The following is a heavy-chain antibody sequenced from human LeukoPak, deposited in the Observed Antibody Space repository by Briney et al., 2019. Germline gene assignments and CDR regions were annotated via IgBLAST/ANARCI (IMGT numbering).Heavy chain of an antibody. Sequence: SETLSLTCAVYGGSFSGYCWSWIRQPPGKGLEWIGEINHSGSTNYNPSLKSRVTISADTSKNQFSLKLSSVTAADTAVYYCARGRPVLLWFGEPSNWFDPWGRGTLVTVSS. CDR3: ARGRPVLLWFGEPSNWFDP. D-gene: IGHD3-10*01. J-gene: IGHJ5*02. V-gene: IGHV4-34*01. CDR2: INHSGST. CDR1: GGSFSGYC.